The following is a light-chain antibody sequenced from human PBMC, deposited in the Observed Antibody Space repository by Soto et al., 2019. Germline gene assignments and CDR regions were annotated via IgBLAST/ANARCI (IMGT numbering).Light chain of an antibody. CDR1: SSDIGGYDY. V-gene: IGLV2-14*01. CDR2: DVS. J-gene: IGLJ1*01. CDR3: CSYTTSSTRV. Sequence: QSALTQPASVSGSPGQSITISCTGTSSDIGGYDYVSWYQQHPGKAPKLMIYDVSNRPSGVSDRFSGSKSGNTASLTISGLQAEDEADYYCCSYTTSSTRVFGTGTKLTV.